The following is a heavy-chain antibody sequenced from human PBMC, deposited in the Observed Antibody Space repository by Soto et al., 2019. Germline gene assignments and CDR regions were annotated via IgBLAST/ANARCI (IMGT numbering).Heavy chain of an antibody. J-gene: IGHJ5*02. V-gene: IGHV1-18*04. CDR1: GYTFTSYV. CDR2: INTYNGNT. D-gene: IGHD3-10*01. CDR3: ARTQYYDSGRLNWFDP. Sequence: QVQLVQSGAEVKKPGASVKVSCKASGYTFTSYVISWVRQAPGQGLKWMGWINTYNGNTNYAQNLQGRVTITTDTSTSTAYMELRSLTSDDTAVYYCARTQYYDSGRLNWFDPWGQGTLVTVSS.